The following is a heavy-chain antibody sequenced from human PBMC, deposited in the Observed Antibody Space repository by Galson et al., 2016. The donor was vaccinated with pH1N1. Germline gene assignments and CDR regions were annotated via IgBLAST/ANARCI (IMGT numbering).Heavy chain of an antibody. CDR3: AKVTGYLYGYVDY. V-gene: IGHV3-9*01. Sequence: LRLSCAASRFTFDDYAMHWVRQAPGKGLEWVSGISWNSGSIGYADSVKGRFTISRDNAKNSLYLQMNSLRAEDTALYYCAKVTGYLYGYVDYWGQGTLVTVSS. D-gene: IGHD5-18*01. CDR1: RFTFDDYA. J-gene: IGHJ4*02. CDR2: ISWNSGSI.